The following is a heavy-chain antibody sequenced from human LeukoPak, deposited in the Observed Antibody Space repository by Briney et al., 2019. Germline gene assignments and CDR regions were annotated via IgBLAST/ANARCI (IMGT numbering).Heavy chain of an antibody. CDR2: INPNSGGT. D-gene: IGHD3-9*01. CDR1: GYTFTGYY. CDR3: ARDQSWFDAFDI. Sequence: ASVKVSCKDSGYTFTGYYMHWVRQAPGQGLEWMGWINPNSGGTNYAQKFQGRVTMTRDTSISTAYMELSRLRSDDTAVYYCARDQSWFDAFDIWGQGTMVTVSS. J-gene: IGHJ3*02. V-gene: IGHV1-2*02.